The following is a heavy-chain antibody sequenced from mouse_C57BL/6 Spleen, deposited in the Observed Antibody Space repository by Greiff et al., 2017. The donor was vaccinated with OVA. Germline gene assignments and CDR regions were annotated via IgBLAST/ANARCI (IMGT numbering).Heavy chain of an antibody. J-gene: IGHJ2*01. CDR2: INPSTGGT. V-gene: IGHV1-42*01. CDR3: ARALYYGSRGDY. CDR1: GYSFTGYY. D-gene: IGHD1-1*01. Sequence: EVQLQQSGPELVKPGASVKISCKASGYSFTGYYMNWVKQSPEKSLEWIGEINPSTGGTTYNQKFKAKATLTVDKSSSTAYMQLKSLTSEDSAVYYCARALYYGSRGDYWGQGTTLTVSS.